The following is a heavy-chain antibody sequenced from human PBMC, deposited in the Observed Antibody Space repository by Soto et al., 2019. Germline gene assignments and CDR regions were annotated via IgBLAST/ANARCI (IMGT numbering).Heavy chain of an antibody. V-gene: IGHV4-39*01. D-gene: IGHD3-22*01. J-gene: IGHJ5*02. CDR3: ARQASGYYYGWFDP. CDR1: GGSILDSTYY. CDR2: IFYSGGT. Sequence: SETLSLTCTVSGGSILDSTYYWSWIRQSPGKGLEWIGTIFYSGGTFYTPSLKSRVTMSVDTSNNQFSLKLSSVTAADTAVYYCARQASGYYYGWFDPWGQGTLVTVSS.